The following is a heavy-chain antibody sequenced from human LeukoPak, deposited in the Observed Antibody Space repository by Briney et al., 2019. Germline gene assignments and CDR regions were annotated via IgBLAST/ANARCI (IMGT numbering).Heavy chain of an antibody. CDR2: MNPNTDRT. Sequence: ASVTVSCKASGYTFTSSDINWVRQAAGQGLEWMGWMNPNTDRTVYARNFQGRVTMTKNISISTAYMEVSSLTYEDTAIYYCARGRPGLASAGIYDFWGQGTLITVSS. CDR3: ARGRPGLASAGIYDF. J-gene: IGHJ4*02. V-gene: IGHV1-8*01. D-gene: IGHD6-13*01. CDR1: GYTFTSSD.